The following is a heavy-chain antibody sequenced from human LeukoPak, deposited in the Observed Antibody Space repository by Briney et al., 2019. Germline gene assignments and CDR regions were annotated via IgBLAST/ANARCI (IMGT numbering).Heavy chain of an antibody. J-gene: IGHJ4*02. CDR1: GGSISSYY. CDR2: IYISGST. CDR3: ARIYYDSSGYNVDY. D-gene: IGHD3-22*01. V-gene: IGHV4-4*07. Sequence: SETLSLTCTVSGGSISSYYWSWIRQPAGKGLEWIGRIYISGSTNYNPSLKSRVTMSVDTSKNQFSLKLSSVTAADTAVYYCARIYYDSSGYNVDYWGQGTLVTVSS.